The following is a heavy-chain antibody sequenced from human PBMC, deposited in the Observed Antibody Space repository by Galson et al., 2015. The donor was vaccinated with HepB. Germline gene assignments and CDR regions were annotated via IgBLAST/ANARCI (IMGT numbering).Heavy chain of an antibody. V-gene: IGHV3-74*01. J-gene: IGHJ2*01. CDR2: INSDGSST. D-gene: IGHD2-2*01. CDR3: ARDHREVPAATSTGYFDL. CDR1: GFTFSSYW. Sequence: SLRLSCAASGFTFSSYWMHWVRQAPGKGLVWVSRINSDGSSTSYADSVKGRFTISRDNAKNTLYLQMNSLRAEDTAVYYCARDHREVPAATSTGYFDLWGRGTLVTVPS.